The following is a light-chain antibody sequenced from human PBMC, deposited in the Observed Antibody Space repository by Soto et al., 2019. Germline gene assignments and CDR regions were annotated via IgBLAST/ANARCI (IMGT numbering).Light chain of an antibody. J-gene: IGLJ1*01. V-gene: IGLV2-14*01. CDR1: SSDVGGYNY. CDR2: EVS. Sequence: SALTQPASVSGSPGQSITISCTGTSSDVGGYNYVSRYQQHPGKAPKLMIYEVSNRPSGVSNRFSGSKSGNTASLTISGLQAEDEADYYCSSYTSSSTPYVFGTGTKV. CDR3: SSYTSSSTPYV.